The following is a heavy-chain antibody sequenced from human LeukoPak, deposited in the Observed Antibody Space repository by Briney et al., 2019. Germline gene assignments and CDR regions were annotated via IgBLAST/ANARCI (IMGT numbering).Heavy chain of an antibody. J-gene: IGHJ4*02. CDR3: RRATGSSSSLGY. Sequence: GWSLRLSCAGCVLTVSSYWMHWVRQAPGKGLVWVARINSDGSSTSYADSVKGRFTVSRHNAKNTLYLPMTSLSAADEAVYYCRRATGSSSSLGYWGQGTLVTVSS. D-gene: IGHD1-26*01. V-gene: IGHV3-74*01. CDR2: INSDGSST. CDR1: VLTVSSYW.